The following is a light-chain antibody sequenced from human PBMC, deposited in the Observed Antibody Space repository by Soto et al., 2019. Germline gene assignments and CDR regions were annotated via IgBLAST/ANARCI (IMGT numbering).Light chain of an antibody. CDR1: QSVSNS. CDR3: EQRNYWPLT. V-gene: IGKV3-11*01. J-gene: IGKJ4*01. CDR2: DAS. Sequence: EVVLTQSPVTLSLSPGERATLSCRASQSVSNSLAWYQQKPGQAPRLLIYDASNRATGIPARFSGSRSGTNFTITLRCIELEDFEVYYCEQRNYWPLTFGGGTKVEIK.